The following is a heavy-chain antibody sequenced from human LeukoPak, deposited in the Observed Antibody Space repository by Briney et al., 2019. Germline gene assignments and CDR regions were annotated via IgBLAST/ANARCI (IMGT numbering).Heavy chain of an antibody. V-gene: IGHV4-30-4*08. J-gene: IGHJ4*02. CDR1: GGSISSYY. CDR3: ARVSFDSSGYYYFDY. D-gene: IGHD3-22*01. CDR2: IYYSGST. Sequence: TLSLTCTVSGGSISSYYWSWIRQPPGKGLEWIGYIYYSGSTYYNPSLKSRVTISVDTSKNQFSLKLSSVTAADTAVYYCARVSFDSSGYYYFDYWGQGTLVTVSS.